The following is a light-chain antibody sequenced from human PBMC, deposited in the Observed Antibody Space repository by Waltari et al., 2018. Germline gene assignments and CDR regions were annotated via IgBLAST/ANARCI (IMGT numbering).Light chain of an antibody. CDR2: DGS. Sequence: QSALTQPASVSGSPGQSIHIPCTGTSSDVGGYNYVSCYQQHTGKAPKLMIYDGSNRPSGVSNRFSGSKSGSTASLTISGLQAEDEADYYCSSYTSSSTVVFGGGTKLTVL. V-gene: IGLV2-14*03. CDR1: SSDVGGYNY. CDR3: SSYTSSSTVV. J-gene: IGLJ2*01.